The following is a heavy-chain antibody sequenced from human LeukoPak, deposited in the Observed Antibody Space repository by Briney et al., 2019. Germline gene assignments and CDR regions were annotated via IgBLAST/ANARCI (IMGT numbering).Heavy chain of an antibody. V-gene: IGHV3-23*01. CDR1: GFTFSTYA. CDR2: ISDNSDST. Sequence: GGSLRLSCAASGFTFSTYAMSWVRQAPGKGLEWVSTISDNSDSTYYADSVKGRFTISRDNAKNSLYLQMNSLRAEDTAVYYCARDRTGGYWGQGTLVTVSS. CDR3: ARDRTGGY. J-gene: IGHJ4*02. D-gene: IGHD1-14*01.